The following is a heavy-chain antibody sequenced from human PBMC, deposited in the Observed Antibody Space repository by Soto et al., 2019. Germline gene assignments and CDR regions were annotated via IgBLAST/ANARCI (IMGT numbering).Heavy chain of an antibody. Sequence: GESLKIYWRGSGYSLTSYWISWVRQLPGKGLEWMGRIDPSDSYINFSPSFQGHVTISVDRSISTAYLQWRSLKASDTAMYYCARHGKTGPQGGLDYWGQGTLVTVSS. CDR2: IDPSDSYI. CDR1: GYSLTSYW. J-gene: IGHJ4*02. CDR3: ARHGKTGPQGGLDY. D-gene: IGHD3-16*01. V-gene: IGHV5-10-1*01.